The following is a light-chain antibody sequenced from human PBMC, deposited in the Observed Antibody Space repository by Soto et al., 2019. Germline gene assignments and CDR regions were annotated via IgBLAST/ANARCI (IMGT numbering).Light chain of an antibody. V-gene: IGKV3-15*01. CDR1: QSVSSN. CDR2: GAS. J-gene: IGKJ4*01. CDR3: QQYNNLPPLT. Sequence: EIVMTQSPATLSVSPGERATLSCRASQSVSSNLAWYQQKPGQAPRLLIYGASTRATGIPARFSGSGSGTAFTLTNSSLQSEDFAVYYCQQYNNLPPLTFGGGTKVEIK.